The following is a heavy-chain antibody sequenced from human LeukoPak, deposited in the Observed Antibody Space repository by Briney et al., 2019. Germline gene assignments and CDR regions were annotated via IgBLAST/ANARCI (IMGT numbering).Heavy chain of an antibody. CDR1: GFSLSTSGMC. CDR2: IDWDDDK. V-gene: IGHV2-70*01. D-gene: IGHD6-19*01. J-gene: IGHJ4*02. CDR3: ARMDPSGWYFDY. Sequence: SGPALVKPTPTLTLTCTFSGFSLSTSGMCVSWSRQPPGKALEWLALIDWDDDKYYSTSLKTRRTISKATSKTQVVLTMTNMDPVDTATYYCARMDPSGWYFDYWGQGTLVTVSS.